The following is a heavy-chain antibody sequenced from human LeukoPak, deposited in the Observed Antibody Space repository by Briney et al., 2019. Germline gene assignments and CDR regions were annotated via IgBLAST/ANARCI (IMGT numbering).Heavy chain of an antibody. CDR1: GFMFRSYA. CDR2: ISGSGGST. J-gene: IGHJ4*02. V-gene: IGHV3-23*01. Sequence: GGSLRLSCVDSGFMFRSYAMSWVRQAPGKGLEWVSAISGSGGSTYYEDSVKGRFTISRDNSKNTLFLLMDSLRVEDSAVYYCATNAGSYYGSGSYHSFWGQGTLVTVSS. D-gene: IGHD3-10*01. CDR3: ATNAGSYYGSGSYHSF.